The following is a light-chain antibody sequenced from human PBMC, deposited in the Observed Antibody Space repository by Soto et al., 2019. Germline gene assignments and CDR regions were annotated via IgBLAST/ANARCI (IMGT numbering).Light chain of an antibody. V-gene: IGKV3-15*01. CDR1: QSVRSN. CDR2: GAS. J-gene: IGKJ1*01. CDR3: QQYYNCPRT. Sequence: EIVMTQSPATLSVSPGEGVTLSCRAGQSVRSNLAWYQQKPGQAPRLLIYGASTRATGIPARFSGSGSGTEFTLSISSLQSEDFAVYYCQQYYNCPRTFGQGTKVEI.